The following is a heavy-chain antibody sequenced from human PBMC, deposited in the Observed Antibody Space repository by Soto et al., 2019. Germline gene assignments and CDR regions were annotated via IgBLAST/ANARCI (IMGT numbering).Heavy chain of an antibody. D-gene: IGHD3-22*01. Sequence: SVKVSCKASGGTFSSYAISWVRHAPGQGLEWMGGIIPIFGTANYAQKFQGRVTITADESTSTAYMELSSLRSEDTAVYYCARVPGDYYDSSGQALYFDYWGQGTLVTVSS. V-gene: IGHV1-69*13. J-gene: IGHJ4*02. CDR2: IIPIFGTA. CDR1: GGTFSSYA. CDR3: ARVPGDYYDSSGQALYFDY.